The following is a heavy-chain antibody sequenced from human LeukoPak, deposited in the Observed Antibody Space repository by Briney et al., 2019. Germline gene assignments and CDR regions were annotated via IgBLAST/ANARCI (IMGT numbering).Heavy chain of an antibody. Sequence: SETLSLTCVVSGGSISSNWWSWVRQPPGKGLEWIGEIFHTGDTTYNPSLKSRVTISVDKSKTQFSLKVNSVTAADTAMYYCARNGYYSIDYWGQGTLVTVSS. V-gene: IGHV4-4*02. CDR3: ARNGYYSIDY. J-gene: IGHJ4*02. CDR2: IFHTGDT. CDR1: GGSISSNW. D-gene: IGHD3-22*01.